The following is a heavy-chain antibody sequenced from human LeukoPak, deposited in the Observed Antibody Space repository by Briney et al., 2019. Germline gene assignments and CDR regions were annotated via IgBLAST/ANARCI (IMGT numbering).Heavy chain of an antibody. CDR3: ARTRDNGEEGAFDI. J-gene: IGHJ3*02. Sequence: SVKVSCKASGGTFSSYAISWVRQAPGQGLEWMGRIIPILGIANYAQKFQGRVTITADKSTSTAYMELSSLRSEDTAVYYCARTRDNGEEGAFDIWGQGTMVTVSS. CDR1: GGTFSSYA. V-gene: IGHV1-69*04. CDR2: IIPILGIA. D-gene: IGHD3-10*01.